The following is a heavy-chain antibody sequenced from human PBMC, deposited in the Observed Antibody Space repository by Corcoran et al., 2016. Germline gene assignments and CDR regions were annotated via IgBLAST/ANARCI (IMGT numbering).Heavy chain of an antibody. CDR3: AKEQNYAWHYDGMDV. Sequence: QVQLVESGGGVVQPGRSLRLSCAASGFTFSSYGMHWVRQAPGKGLEWVAVISYDGSNKYYADSVKGRFTISRDNSKNTLYLQMNSLRAEDTAVYYCAKEQNYAWHYDGMDVWGQGTTVTVSS. D-gene: IGHD1-7*01. CDR2: ISYDGSNK. J-gene: IGHJ6*02. V-gene: IGHV3-30*18. CDR1: GFTFSSYG.